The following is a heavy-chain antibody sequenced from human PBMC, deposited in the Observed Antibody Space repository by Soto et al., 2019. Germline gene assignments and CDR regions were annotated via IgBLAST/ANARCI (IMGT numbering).Heavy chain of an antibody. CDR1: GFTFSSYE. D-gene: IGHD6-13*01. J-gene: IGHJ6*02. CDR3: ARDRDELGPTKYSSTQTPYGMDV. CDR2: ISSSGSTI. V-gene: IGHV3-48*03. Sequence: PGGSLRLSCAASGFTFSSYEMNWVRQAPGKGLEWVSYISSSGSTIYYADSVKGRFTISRDNAKNSLYLQMNSLRAEDTAVYYCARDRDELGPTKYSSTQTPYGMDVWGQGTTVTVSS.